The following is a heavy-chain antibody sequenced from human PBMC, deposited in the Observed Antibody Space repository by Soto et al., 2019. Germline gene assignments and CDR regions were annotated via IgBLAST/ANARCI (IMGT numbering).Heavy chain of an antibody. Sequence: EVQLVESGGGLVQPGGSLRLSCAASGFTVSSNYMSWVRQAPGKGLEWVSVIYSGGSTYYADSVKGRFSISRDNSKNTMYVQMNSMSAEDTAVYYCARGTRTTMVRALGYFDYWGQGTLVTVSS. J-gene: IGHJ4*02. CDR3: ARGTRTTMVRALGYFDY. CDR2: IYSGGST. V-gene: IGHV3-66*01. D-gene: IGHD3-10*01. CDR1: GFTVSSNY.